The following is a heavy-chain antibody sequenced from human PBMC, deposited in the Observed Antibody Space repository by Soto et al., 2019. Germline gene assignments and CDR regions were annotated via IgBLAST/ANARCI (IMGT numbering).Heavy chain of an antibody. Sequence: EVQMVASGGGLVKPGGSLRLSCAASGFTFSNAWMSWVRQAPGKRLEWVGRIKSKTDGGTTDYAAPVQGRFTISRADSKNTLYLQMNSLNTDGTDVYYCTTVDSVVVTDALDYWGQGTLVTVSS. V-gene: IGHV3-15*01. CDR2: IKSKTDGGTT. CDR3: TTVDSVVVTDALDY. D-gene: IGHD2-21*02. CDR1: GFTFSNAW. J-gene: IGHJ4*02.